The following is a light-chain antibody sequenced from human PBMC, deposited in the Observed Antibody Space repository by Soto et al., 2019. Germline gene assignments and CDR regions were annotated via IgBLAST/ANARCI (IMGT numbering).Light chain of an antibody. CDR2: WAS. V-gene: IGKV4-1*01. J-gene: IGKJ1*01. Sequence: VMVQFPETLAVSVGERATIKCRSSQSLLHSSDNRNYLTWYQQKPGQPPKLLIYWASTRQSGVPDRFSGSGSGTDFTLTINSLQADDVAVYYCQQDYSTPWTFGQGTKVDIK. CDR3: QQDYSTPWT. CDR1: QSLLHSSDNRNY.